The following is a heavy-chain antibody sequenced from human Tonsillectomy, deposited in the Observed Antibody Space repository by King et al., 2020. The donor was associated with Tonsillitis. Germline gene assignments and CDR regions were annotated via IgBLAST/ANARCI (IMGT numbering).Heavy chain of an antibody. V-gene: IGHV3-23*04. Sequence: QLVQSGGGLVQPGGSLRLSCAASGFTFSSYAMSWVRQAPGKGLEWVSAXXXXGGXTYYADSVKXRFTISRDNSKNTLYLQMNSLRAEDTAVYYCGVGRTSWFDPWGQGTLVTVSS. CDR2: XXXXGGXT. J-gene: IGHJ5*02. CDR1: GFTFSSYA. CDR3: GVGRTSWFDP. D-gene: IGHD1-14*01.